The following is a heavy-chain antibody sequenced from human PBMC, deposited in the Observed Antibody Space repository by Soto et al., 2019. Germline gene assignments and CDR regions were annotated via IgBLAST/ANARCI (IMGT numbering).Heavy chain of an antibody. V-gene: IGHV3-7*01. D-gene: IGHD3-3*01. CDR3: ARHSLYYDFWSGYSLGWFDP. CDR2: IKQDGSEK. J-gene: IGHJ5*02. Sequence: GGSLRLSCAASGFTFSSYWMSWVRQAPGKGLEWVANIKQDGSEKYYVDSVKGRFTISRDNAKNSLYLQMNSLRAEDTAVYYCARHSLYYDFWSGYSLGWFDPWGQGTLVTVCS. CDR1: GFTFSSYW.